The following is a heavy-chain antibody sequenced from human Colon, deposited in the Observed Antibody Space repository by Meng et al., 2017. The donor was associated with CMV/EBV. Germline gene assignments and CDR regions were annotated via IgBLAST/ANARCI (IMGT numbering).Heavy chain of an antibody. CDR2: IRYDGTYE. D-gene: IGHD6-13*01. CDR3: AKDPKTGYSSSSYLGYFDS. V-gene: IGHV3-30*02. Sequence: GESLKISCAASGFTFRNYGMYWVRQAPGKGLEWVAFIRYDGTYEDYADSMKGRFTISRDNTKNTLYLQMRSLRDEDTAVYYCAKDPKTGYSSSSYLGYFDSWGQGTLVTVSS. CDR1: GFTFRNYG. J-gene: IGHJ4*02.